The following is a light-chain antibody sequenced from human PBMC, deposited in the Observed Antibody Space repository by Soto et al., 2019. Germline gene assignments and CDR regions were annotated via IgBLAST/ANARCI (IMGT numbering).Light chain of an antibody. Sequence: IVMTQSPATLSGSPGERVTLSCRASQSINSNLAWYQQKPGQPPRLLMFRASIRATGFPARFSGSGSGTEFNITISSLQSEDSAVYYCQQYNNWPRATFGGGTKVDIK. J-gene: IGKJ4*01. CDR3: QQYNNWPRAT. CDR1: QSINSN. CDR2: RAS. V-gene: IGKV3-15*01.